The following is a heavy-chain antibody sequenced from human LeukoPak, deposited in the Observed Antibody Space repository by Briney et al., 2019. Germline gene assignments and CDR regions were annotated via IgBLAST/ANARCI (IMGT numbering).Heavy chain of an antibody. J-gene: IGHJ3*02. V-gene: IGHV3-33*01. D-gene: IGHD5-18*01. CDR2: IWYDGSNK. Sequence: PVRSLRLARAASGFTFSSYGMHWVRQAPGKGLEWVAVIWYDGSNKYYADSVKGRFTISRDNSKNTLYLQMNSLRAEDTAVYYCARPHSYGSTFDAFDIWGQGTLVTVSS. CDR3: ARPHSYGSTFDAFDI. CDR1: GFTFSSYG.